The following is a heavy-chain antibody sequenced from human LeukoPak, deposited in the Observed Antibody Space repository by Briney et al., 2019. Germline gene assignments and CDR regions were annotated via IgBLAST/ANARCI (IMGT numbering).Heavy chain of an antibody. CDR3: ARRRYYDGSGYLE. J-gene: IGHJ1*01. V-gene: IGHV4-39*01. CDR2: IYYSGRT. Sequence: PSETLSLTCSVSGDSVSRSDSYWDWIRQPPGKGLEWIGTIYYSGRTYCSPSLKSRVTMSVDPSNNQFSLNLRSVTAADTAVYYCARRRYYDGSGYLEWGQGTLLSVSS. D-gene: IGHD3-22*01. CDR1: GDSVSRSDSY.